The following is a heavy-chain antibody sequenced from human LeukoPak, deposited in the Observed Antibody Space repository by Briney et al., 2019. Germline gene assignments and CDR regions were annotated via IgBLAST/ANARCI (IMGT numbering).Heavy chain of an antibody. CDR1: GFTFSSYR. CDR3: ARDRFDYGPGCYFDY. V-gene: IGHV3-7*01. J-gene: IGHJ4*02. Sequence: GGSLRLSCAASGFTFSSYRMSWVRQAPGKGLEWVANIKQDGSEKYYVDSVKGRFTISRDNAKNSLYLQMNSLRAEDTAVYYCARDRFDYGPGCYFDYWGQGTLVTVSS. D-gene: IGHD4/OR15-4a*01. CDR2: IKQDGSEK.